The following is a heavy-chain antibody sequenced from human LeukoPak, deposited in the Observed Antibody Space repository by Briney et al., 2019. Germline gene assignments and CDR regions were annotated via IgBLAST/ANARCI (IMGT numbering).Heavy chain of an antibody. V-gene: IGHV5-51*01. CDR3: ARHGLGSSWFGFDY. J-gene: IGHJ4*02. D-gene: IGHD6-13*01. Sequence: GESLKISCKGSGSPFTTYWIGWVRQMPGKGLEWVGIIYPGDSDPRYSPSFPGQVTISADKSISTAYLQWSSLKASDSAMYYCARHGLGSSWFGFDYWGQGTLVTVSS. CDR2: IYPGDSDP. CDR1: GSPFTTYW.